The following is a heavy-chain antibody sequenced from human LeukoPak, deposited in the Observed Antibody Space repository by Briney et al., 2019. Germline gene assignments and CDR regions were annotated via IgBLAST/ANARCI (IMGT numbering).Heavy chain of an antibody. J-gene: IGHJ3*02. Sequence: GGSLRLSCTASGFTFGDYAMSWFRQAPGKGLEWVGFIRSKAYGGTTEYAASVKGRFTISRDDSKSIAYLQMNSLKTEDTAVYYCTRATMDRGVTPDAFDIWGQGTMVTVSS. D-gene: IGHD3-10*01. CDR3: TRATMDRGVTPDAFDI. CDR1: GFTFGDYA. CDR2: IRSKAYGGTT. V-gene: IGHV3-49*03.